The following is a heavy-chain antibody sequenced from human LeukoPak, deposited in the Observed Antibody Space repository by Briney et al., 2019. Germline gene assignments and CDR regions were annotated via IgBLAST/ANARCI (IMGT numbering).Heavy chain of an antibody. CDR3: AGTTAMVTGVFDY. CDR2: ISSSSYI. D-gene: IGHD5-18*01. Sequence: GGSLRLSCAASGFTFSSYSMNWVRQAPGKGLEWVSSISSSSYIYYADSVKGRFTISRDNAKNSLYLQMNSLRAEDTAVYYCAGTTAMVTGVFDYWGQGTLVTVSS. J-gene: IGHJ4*02. CDR1: GFTFSSYS. V-gene: IGHV3-21*01.